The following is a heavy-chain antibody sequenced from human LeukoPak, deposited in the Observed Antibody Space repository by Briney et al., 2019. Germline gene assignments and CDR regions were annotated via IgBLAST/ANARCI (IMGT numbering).Heavy chain of an antibody. CDR3: ARIGGGGGSGSYFDY. J-gene: IGHJ4*02. Sequence: SETLSLTCTVSGGSISSSSYYWGWIRQPPGKRLEWIGSIYYSGSTYYNPSLKSRVTMSVDTSKNQFSLKLSSVTALDTAVYYCARIGGGGGSGSYFDYWGQGTLVTVSS. CDR1: GGSISSSSYY. CDR2: IYYSGST. D-gene: IGHD3-10*01. V-gene: IGHV4-39*07.